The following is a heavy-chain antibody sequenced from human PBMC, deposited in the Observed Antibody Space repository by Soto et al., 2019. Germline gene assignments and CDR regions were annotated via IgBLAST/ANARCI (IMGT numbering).Heavy chain of an antibody. D-gene: IGHD4-17*01. CDR1: GGSISGGDYY. CDR3: ARDSTLRTLGMDV. Sequence: QVQLQESGPGLVKPSQTLSLTCTVSGGSISGGDYYWCWIRQPPGKGLEWIGYIYYSGTTYHNPSLKSRLIISIDTSKNQFSLKLSSVTAADTAVYYCARDSTLRTLGMDVWGQGTTVTVSS. CDR2: IYYSGTT. V-gene: IGHV4-30-4*01. J-gene: IGHJ6*02.